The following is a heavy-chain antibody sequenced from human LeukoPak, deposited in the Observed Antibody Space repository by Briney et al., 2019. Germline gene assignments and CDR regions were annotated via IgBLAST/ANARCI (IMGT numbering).Heavy chain of an antibody. V-gene: IGHV4-4*02. CDR1: GGFISSGHW. D-gene: IGHD3-10*01. CDR2: VFHSGST. Sequence: SGTLSLTCAVSGGFISSGHWWSWVRQSPGKGLEWIGEVFHSGSTNYNPSLKSRVTMSVDRSKNEISLHLASLTAADTALYYCAGRGSSSGTFDIWGPGTFVTVSS. CDR3: AGRGSSSGTFDI. J-gene: IGHJ3*02.